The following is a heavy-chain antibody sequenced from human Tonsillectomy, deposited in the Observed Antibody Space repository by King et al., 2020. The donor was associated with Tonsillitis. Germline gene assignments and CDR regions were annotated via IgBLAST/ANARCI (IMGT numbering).Heavy chain of an antibody. CDR1: GFTCSGST. Sequence: VQLGESGGDLVQSGGSLKLSCAASGFTCSGSTVHLVRQASGQGLAWVAHINSKVHNYATAYDASVKGRFTISRDDSKNTAYLQMNSLKPEDTAIYYCTRHVEGIVRGFDPWGQGTLVTVSS. D-gene: IGHD2-15*01. V-gene: IGHV3-73*01. J-gene: IGHJ5*02. CDR3: TRHVEGIVRGFDP. CDR2: INSKVHNYAT.